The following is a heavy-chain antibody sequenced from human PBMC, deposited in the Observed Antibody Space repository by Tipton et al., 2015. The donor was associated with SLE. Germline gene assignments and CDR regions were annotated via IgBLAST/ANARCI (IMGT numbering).Heavy chain of an antibody. CDR3: ARGHPGNSFDY. Sequence: TLSLTCSVSGGSVNNKNYYWGWIRQPPGKGLEWIGTIYHSGITFYNASPQTRVTISLDTSKNQLSLSLTSVTAADTAMYYCARGHPGNSFDYWGQGTLVTVSS. J-gene: IGHJ4*02. CDR1: GGSVNNKNYY. CDR2: IYHSGIT. V-gene: IGHV4-39*07. D-gene: IGHD1-14*01.